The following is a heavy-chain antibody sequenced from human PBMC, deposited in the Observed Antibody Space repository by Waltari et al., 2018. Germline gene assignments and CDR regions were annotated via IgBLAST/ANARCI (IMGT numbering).Heavy chain of an antibody. CDR1: GGSFSDDY. D-gene: IGHD4-17*01. CDR3: ARRVTMTKNFGEKIKQSYPYMDV. Sequence: QVQLQQWGAGLVRPSETLSLTCAVYGGSFSDDYWGWCRQSPGKGREGLGAVNRRGSTIYNPSLKSRLSMSVDTSQNQLSLRLSSVTAADTGLYYCARRVTMTKNFGEKIKQSYPYMDVWGAGTTVIVSS. J-gene: IGHJ6*03. V-gene: IGHV4-34*01. CDR2: VNRRGST.